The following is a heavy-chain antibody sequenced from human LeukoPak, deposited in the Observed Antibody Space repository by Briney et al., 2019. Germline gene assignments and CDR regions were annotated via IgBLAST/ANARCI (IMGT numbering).Heavy chain of an antibody. CDR1: GGTFSSYA. CDR2: INPNSGGT. Sequence: ASVKVSCKASGGTFSSYAISWVRQAPGQGLEWMGWINPNSGGTNYAQKFQGRVTMTRDTSISTAYMELSRLRSDDTAVYYCARGGRQQLFFDPWGQGTLVTVSS. CDR3: ARGGRQQLFFDP. D-gene: IGHD6-13*01. J-gene: IGHJ5*02. V-gene: IGHV1-2*02.